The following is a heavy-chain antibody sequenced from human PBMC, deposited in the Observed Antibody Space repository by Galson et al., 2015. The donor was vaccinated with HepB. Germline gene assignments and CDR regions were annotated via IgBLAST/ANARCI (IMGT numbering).Heavy chain of an antibody. CDR3: ARSNITMIRGADTAYYLYGMDV. V-gene: IGHV2-70*11. Sequence: ALVKPTQTLTLTCTFSGFSLSTTGMCVSWIRQPPGKALEWLARIDWDDDKYYNTSLKTRLTISKDTSKNQVVLTVTNMDPVDTATYYCARSNITMIRGADTAYYLYGMDVWGQGTTVTVSS. D-gene: IGHD3-10*01. J-gene: IGHJ6*02. CDR1: GFSLSTTGMC. CDR2: IDWDDDK.